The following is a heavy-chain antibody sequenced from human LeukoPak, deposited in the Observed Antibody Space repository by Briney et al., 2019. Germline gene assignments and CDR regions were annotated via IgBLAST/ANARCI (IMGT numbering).Heavy chain of an antibody. J-gene: IGHJ1*01. D-gene: IGHD3-22*01. Sequence: GGSLRLSCAASGFTFSSYAMSWVRQAPGKGLEWVSIHYNDGRTYYADSVKGRFTISRDDSKNTLYLQMNSLRAEDTALYFCGRDYYYSFQNWGQGTLVTVSS. CDR2: HYNDGRT. V-gene: IGHV3-66*01. CDR3: GRDYYYSFQN. CDR1: GFTFSSYA.